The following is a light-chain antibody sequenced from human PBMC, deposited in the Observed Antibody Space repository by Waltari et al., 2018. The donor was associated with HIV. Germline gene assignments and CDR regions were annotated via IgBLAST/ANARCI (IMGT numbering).Light chain of an antibody. CDR3: NCRDSSVLYV. Sequence: SSELTQDPAVSVALGQTVRITCQGDSLRSYYASWYQQKPGQAPVLVIYGKNNRPSGSPDRFSGSRAGNTAPLTISGAQAEDEADYYCNCRDSSVLYVFGTGTKVTVL. CDR2: GKN. J-gene: IGLJ1*01. CDR1: SLRSYY. V-gene: IGLV3-19*01.